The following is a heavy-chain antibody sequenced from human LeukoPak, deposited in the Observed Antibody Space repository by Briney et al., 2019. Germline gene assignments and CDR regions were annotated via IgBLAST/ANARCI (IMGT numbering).Heavy chain of an antibody. CDR3: ARDYGSGSYLPNWFDP. V-gene: IGHV1-69*05. CDR2: IIPIFGTA. J-gene: IGHJ5*02. Sequence: SVKVSCKASGGTFISYAFGWVRQAPGQGLEWMGGIIPIFGTANYAQKFQGRVTITTDESTSTAYMELSSLRSEDTAVYYCARDYGSGSYLPNWFDPWGQGTLVTVSS. CDR1: GGTFISYA. D-gene: IGHD3-10*01.